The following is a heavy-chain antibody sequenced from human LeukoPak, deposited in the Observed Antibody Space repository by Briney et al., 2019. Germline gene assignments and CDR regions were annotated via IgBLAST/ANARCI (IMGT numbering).Heavy chain of an antibody. CDR2: ITGDASVT. CDR1: GFTFRFYA. Sequence: GGSLRLSCAGSGFTFRFYAMTWVRQAPGKGLEWVSGITGDASVTYDADSVKGRFNISRDNSKNTLYLQLNSLRVEGTAVYYCAKAYSTSLYGDAFHIWSQGTMVTVSP. J-gene: IGHJ3*02. D-gene: IGHD6-13*01. V-gene: IGHV3-23*01. CDR3: AKAYSTSLYGDAFHI.